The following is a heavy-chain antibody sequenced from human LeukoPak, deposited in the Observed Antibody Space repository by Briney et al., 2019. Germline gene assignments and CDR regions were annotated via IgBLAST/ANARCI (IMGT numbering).Heavy chain of an antibody. J-gene: IGHJ4*02. D-gene: IGHD6-13*01. CDR2: IYPDDSDT. Sequence: GESLKISRQASGYSFTRYWIGWVRQMPGKGLEWMGIIYPDDSDTRYSPSFQGQVTISADKSISTAYLLWNSLKASDTAMYYCARHLSDPNSSSWGFDYWGQGTQVTVSS. CDR1: GYSFTRYW. V-gene: IGHV5-51*01. CDR3: ARHLSDPNSSSWGFDY.